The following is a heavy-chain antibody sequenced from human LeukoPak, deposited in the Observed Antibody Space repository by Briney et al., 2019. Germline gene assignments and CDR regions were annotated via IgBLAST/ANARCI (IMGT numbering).Heavy chain of an antibody. J-gene: IGHJ4*02. CDR3: ARGRGLLWFGELLPFDY. CDR2: IYYSGST. V-gene: IGHV4-59*12. CDR1: GGSISSYY. D-gene: IGHD3-10*01. Sequence: PSETLSPTCTVSGGSISSYYWSWIRQPPGKGLEWIGYIYYSGSTNYNPSLKSRVTISVDTSKNQFSLKLSSVTAADTAVYYCARGRGLLWFGELLPFDYWGQGTLVTVSS.